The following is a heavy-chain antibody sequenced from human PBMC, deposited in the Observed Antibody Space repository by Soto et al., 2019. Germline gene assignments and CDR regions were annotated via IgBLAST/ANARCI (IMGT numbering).Heavy chain of an antibody. CDR1: GGTFSSYT. D-gene: IGHD4-17*01. CDR3: ARGYGDSHDY. Sequence: QVQLVQSGAEVKKTGSSVKVSCKASGGTFSSYTISWVRQAPGQGLEWMGRIIPMFGIANYAQKFQGRVTITADKSTSTAYMVLSCLRSEDPAVYYCARGYGDSHDYWGQGTLVTVSS. CDR2: IIPMFGIA. V-gene: IGHV1-69*02. J-gene: IGHJ4*02.